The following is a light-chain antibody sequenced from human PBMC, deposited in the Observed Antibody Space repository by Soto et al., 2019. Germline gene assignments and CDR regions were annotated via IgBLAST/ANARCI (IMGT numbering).Light chain of an antibody. Sequence: EIVMTQSPATLSVPPGEIVTLSCRASQSVRGSKVAWYQQKPGEAPRLLIFGASTRATGIPARFSGGGSGTDFTLTISRLQPEDFATYYCQQLNSYPRTFGGGTKVDIK. CDR1: QSVRGSK. CDR2: GAS. J-gene: IGKJ4*01. CDR3: QQLNSYPRT. V-gene: IGKV3-15*01.